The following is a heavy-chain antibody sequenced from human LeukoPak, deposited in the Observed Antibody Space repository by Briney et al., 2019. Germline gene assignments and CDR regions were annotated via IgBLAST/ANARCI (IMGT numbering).Heavy chain of an antibody. CDR1: GFTFSSYS. J-gene: IGHJ4*02. V-gene: IGHV3-21*01. CDR3: AREVLSNWNDVGNFDY. Sequence: GGSLRLSCAASGFTFSSYSMNWVRQAPGKGLEWVSSISSSSSYIYYADSVKGRFTISRDNAKNSLYLQMNSLRAEDTAVYYCAREVLSNWNDVGNFDYWGQGTLVTVSS. D-gene: IGHD1-20*01. CDR2: ISSSSSYI.